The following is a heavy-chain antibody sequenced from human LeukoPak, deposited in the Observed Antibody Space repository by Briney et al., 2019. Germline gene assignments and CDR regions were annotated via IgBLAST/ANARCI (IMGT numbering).Heavy chain of an antibody. V-gene: IGHV1-69*13. CDR2: IIPIFGTA. Sequence: SVKVSCKASGGTFSSYAISWVRQAPGQGLEWMGGIIPIFGTANYAQKFQGRVTITADESTSTAYMELSSLRSEDTAVYYCARVGGPMLYAMGYFDYWGQGTLVTVSS. J-gene: IGHJ4*02. D-gene: IGHD2-8*01. CDR3: ARVGGPMLYAMGYFDY. CDR1: GGTFSSYA.